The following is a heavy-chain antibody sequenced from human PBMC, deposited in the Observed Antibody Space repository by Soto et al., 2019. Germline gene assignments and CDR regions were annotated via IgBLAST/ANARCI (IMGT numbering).Heavy chain of an antibody. Sequence: GSLRLSCAASVFNFGNNWMHWARQAPGKGLEWVSRMNSDGRTTNYADSAKGRFTVSRDNAKNTLYLQMNSLRAEDTAVYYCATAEVDYWGPGTLVTVSS. CDR3: ATAEVDY. CDR2: MNSDGRTT. V-gene: IGHV3-74*01. J-gene: IGHJ4*02. CDR1: VFNFGNNW.